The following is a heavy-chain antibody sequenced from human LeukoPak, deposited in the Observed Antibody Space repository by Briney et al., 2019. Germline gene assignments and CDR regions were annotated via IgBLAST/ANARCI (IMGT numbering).Heavy chain of an antibody. CDR2: INHSGST. CDR1: GGSFSDYY. V-gene: IGHV4-34*01. CDR3: AGVVRDGYNEIDY. J-gene: IGHJ4*02. Sequence: SETLSLTCAVYGGSFSDYYWSWIRQPPGKGLEWIGEINHSGSTNYNPSLKSRVTISVDTSKNQFSLKLRSVTAADTSVYYCAGVVRDGYNEIDYWGQGTLVTVSS. D-gene: IGHD5-24*01.